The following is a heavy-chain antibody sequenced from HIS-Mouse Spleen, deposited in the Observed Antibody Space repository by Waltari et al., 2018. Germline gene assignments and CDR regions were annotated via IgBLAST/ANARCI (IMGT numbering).Heavy chain of an antibody. CDR1: GCSISSSSYY. CDR2: IYYSGRT. V-gene: IGHV4-39*07. CDR3: AREIPYSSSWYDWYFDL. J-gene: IGHJ2*01. Sequence: QLQLQESGPGLVKPSETLSLTCTVSGCSISSSSYYWCWIRQPPGKGLEWSGSIYYSGRTYDNPSLKSLVTISVDTAKNQFSLKLSSVTAAETAVYYCAREIPYSSSWYDWYFDLWGRGTLVTVSS. D-gene: IGHD6-13*01.